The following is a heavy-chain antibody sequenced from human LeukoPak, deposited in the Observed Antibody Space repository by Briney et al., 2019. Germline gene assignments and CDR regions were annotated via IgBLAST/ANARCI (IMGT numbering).Heavy chain of an antibody. D-gene: IGHD5-12*01. J-gene: IGHJ4*02. V-gene: IGHV1-18*01. CDR3: ARVYSGYDSAYFDY. CDR1: GYTFTSYG. Sequence: APVKVSCKASGYTFTSYGISWVRQAPGQGLEWMGWISAYNGNTNYAQKLQGRVTMTTDTSTSTAYMELRSLRSDDTAVYYCARVYSGYDSAYFDYWGQGTLVTVSS. CDR2: ISAYNGNT.